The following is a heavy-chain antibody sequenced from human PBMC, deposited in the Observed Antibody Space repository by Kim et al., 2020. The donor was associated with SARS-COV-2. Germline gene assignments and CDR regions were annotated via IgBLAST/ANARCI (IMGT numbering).Heavy chain of an antibody. CDR3: ARDIAMVGNWFDP. J-gene: IGHJ5*02. D-gene: IGHD5-18*01. Sequence: APKLKGRVTMTTDTPTSTAYMELRSLRSDDTAVYYCARDIAMVGNWFDPWGQGTLVTVSS. V-gene: IGHV1-18*01.